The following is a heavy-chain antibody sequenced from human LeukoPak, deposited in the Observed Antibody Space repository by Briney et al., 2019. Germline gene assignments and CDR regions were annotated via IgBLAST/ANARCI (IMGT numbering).Heavy chain of an antibody. V-gene: IGHV3-21*01. CDR2: ISSSSSYI. D-gene: IGHD3-22*01. Sequence: GGSLRLSCAASGFTFSSYSMNWVRHAPGKGLEWVSSISSSSSYIYYADSVKGRFTISRDNAKNSLYLQMNSLRAEDTAVYYCARDTYYYDSSGYPDAFDIWGQGTMVTVSS. CDR3: ARDTYYYDSSGYPDAFDI. J-gene: IGHJ3*02. CDR1: GFTFSSYS.